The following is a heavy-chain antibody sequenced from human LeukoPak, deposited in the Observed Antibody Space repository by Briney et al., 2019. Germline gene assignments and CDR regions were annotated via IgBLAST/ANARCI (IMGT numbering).Heavy chain of an antibody. D-gene: IGHD2-15*01. CDR2: ISYSGST. V-gene: IGHV4-59*01. CDR3: ARSVEGYCRGGSCYSYYMDV. J-gene: IGHJ6*03. CDR1: GGSISPYY. Sequence: NPSETLSLTCTVSGGSISPYYWTWIRQPPGKGLEWIAYISYSGSTNYNPSLKSRVTISVDTSKNQFSLKLSSVTAADTAVYYCARSVEGYCRGGSCYSYYMDVWGKGTTVTVSS.